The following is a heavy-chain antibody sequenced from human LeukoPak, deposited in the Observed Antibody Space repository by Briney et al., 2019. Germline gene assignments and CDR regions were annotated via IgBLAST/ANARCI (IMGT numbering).Heavy chain of an antibody. CDR2: ISSSGSTI. D-gene: IGHD6-19*01. CDR3: AREGSGWRYYYYYYMDV. V-gene: IGHV3-48*04. J-gene: IGHJ6*03. Sequence: SGGSLRLSCAASGFTFSSYGMHWIRQAPGKGLEWVSYISSSGSTIYYADSVKGRFTISRDNAKNSLYLQMNSLRAEDTAVYYCAREGSGWRYYYYYYMDVWGKGTTVTVSS. CDR1: GFTFSSYG.